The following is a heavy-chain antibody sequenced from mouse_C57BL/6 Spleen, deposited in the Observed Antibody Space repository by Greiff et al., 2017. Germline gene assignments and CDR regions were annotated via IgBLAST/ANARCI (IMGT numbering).Heavy chain of an antibody. J-gene: IGHJ4*01. D-gene: IGHD2-1*01. CDR2: IDPENGDT. CDR1: GFNIKDDY. CDR3: TTRGNYGDAMDY. Sequence: VQLKQSGAELVRPGASVKLSCTASGFNIKDDYMHWVKQRPEQGLEWIGWIDPENGDTEYASKFQGKATITADTSSNTAYLQLSSLTSEDTAVYYCTTRGNYGDAMDYWGQGTSVTVSS. V-gene: IGHV14-4*01.